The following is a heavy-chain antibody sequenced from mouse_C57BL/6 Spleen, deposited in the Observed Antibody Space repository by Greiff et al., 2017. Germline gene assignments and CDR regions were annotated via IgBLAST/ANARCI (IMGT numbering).Heavy chain of an antibody. CDR1: GYTFTSYW. CDR3: ARGDYGGWYFDV. V-gene: IGHV1-52*01. Sequence: VKLQQPGAELVRPGSSVKLSCKASGYTFTSYWMHWVKQRPIQGLEWIGNIDPSDSETHYNQKFKDKATLTVDKSSSTAYMQLSSLTSEDSAVYYCARGDYGGWYFDVWGTGTTVTVSS. J-gene: IGHJ1*03. D-gene: IGHD1-1*01. CDR2: IDPSDSET.